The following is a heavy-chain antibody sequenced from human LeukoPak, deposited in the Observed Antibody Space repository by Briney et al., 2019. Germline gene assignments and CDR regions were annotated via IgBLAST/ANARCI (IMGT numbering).Heavy chain of an antibody. Sequence: TSETLSLTCTVSGGSISSYYWTWIRQPAGKGLEWIGHIYTSGSTNYNPSLKSRVTISVDTSKTQFSLKLRSVTAADTAVYYCARLPPSQVLRDIVGATGDYWGQGTLVTVSS. D-gene: IGHD1-26*01. CDR3: ARLPPSQVLRDIVGATGDY. J-gene: IGHJ4*02. CDR2: IYTSGST. CDR1: GGSISSYY. V-gene: IGHV4-4*07.